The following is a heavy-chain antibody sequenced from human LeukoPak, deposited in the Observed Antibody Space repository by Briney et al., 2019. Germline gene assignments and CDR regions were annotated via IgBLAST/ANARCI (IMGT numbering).Heavy chain of an antibody. CDR2: IHYSGSA. J-gene: IGHJ4*02. D-gene: IGHD4-23*01. V-gene: IGHV4-59*01. CDR1: GGSISSYY. CDR3: ARDMGAPDYGSYSVDY. Sequence: SETLSLTCTVSGGSISSYYWSWIRQPPGRGLEWIAYIHYSGSAAYNPSLKSRVTISRDMSTNQFSLKMTSVTAADTAVYFCARDMGAPDYGSYSVDYWGQGTLVTVSS.